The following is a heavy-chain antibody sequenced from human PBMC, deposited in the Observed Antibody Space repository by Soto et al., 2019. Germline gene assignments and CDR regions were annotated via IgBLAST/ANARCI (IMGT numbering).Heavy chain of an antibody. CDR1: GFTFSTFD. CDR3: VKGAWLDY. CDR2: ISGRDDSA. Sequence: GGSLRLPCAASGFTFSTFDMSWVRQPPGKGLEWVSVISGRDDSANYADSVKGRFTISKDKSSNTLYLQMNNLRAEDTAVYYCVKGAWLDYWGQGTLVTVSS. J-gene: IGHJ4*02. D-gene: IGHD6-19*01. V-gene: IGHV3-23*01.